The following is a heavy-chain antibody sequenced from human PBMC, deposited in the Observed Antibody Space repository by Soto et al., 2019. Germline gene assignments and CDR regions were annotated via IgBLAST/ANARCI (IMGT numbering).Heavy chain of an antibody. CDR2: ISGSGGST. CDR3: AVVPAARNRFDP. D-gene: IGHD2-2*01. J-gene: IGHJ5*02. CDR1: GFTFSSYA. V-gene: IGHV3-23*01. Sequence: LRLSCAASGFTFSSYAMSWVRQAPGKGLEWVSAISGSGGSTYYADSVKGRFTISRDNSKNTLYLQMNSLRAEDTAVYYCAVVPAARNRFDPWGQGTLVTVSS.